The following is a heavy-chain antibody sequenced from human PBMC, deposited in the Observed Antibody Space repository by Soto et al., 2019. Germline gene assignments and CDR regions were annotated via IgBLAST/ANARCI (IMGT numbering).Heavy chain of an antibody. Sequence: QVQLVESGGGVVQPGRSLRLSCAASGFTFSSYGMHWVRQAPGKGLEWVAVISYDGSNKYYADSVKGRFTISRDNSTNXMXLQMNSLRAEDTAVYYCARYYDFWSGHNYYYYGMDVWGQGTTVTVSS. CDR1: GFTFSSYG. D-gene: IGHD3-3*01. CDR2: ISYDGSNK. J-gene: IGHJ6*02. V-gene: IGHV3-30*03. CDR3: ARYYDFWSGHNYYYYGMDV.